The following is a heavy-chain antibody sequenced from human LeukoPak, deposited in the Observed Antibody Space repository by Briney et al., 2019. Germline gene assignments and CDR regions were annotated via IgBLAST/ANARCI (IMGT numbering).Heavy chain of an antibody. CDR2: ISYDGSNK. Sequence: GGSLRLSCAASGFTFSSYGMHWVRQAPGKGLEWVAVISYDGSNKYYADSVKGRFTISRDNSKDTLYLQMNSLRAEDTAVYYCAKGPHYHDSSGYYLYYWGQGTLVTVSS. CDR3: AKGPHYHDSSGYYLYY. D-gene: IGHD3-22*01. V-gene: IGHV3-30*18. J-gene: IGHJ4*02. CDR1: GFTFSSYG.